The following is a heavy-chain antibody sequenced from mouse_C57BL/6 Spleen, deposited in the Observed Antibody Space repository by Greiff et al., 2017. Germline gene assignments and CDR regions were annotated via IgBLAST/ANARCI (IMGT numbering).Heavy chain of an antibody. CDR3: ARWGDYDDGD. Sequence: QVHVKQSGAELVKPGASVKISCKASGYAFSSYWMNWVKQRPGKGLEWIGQIYPGDGDTNYNGKFKGKATLTADKSSSTAYMQLSSLTSEDSAVYFCARWGDYDDGDWGQGTTLTVSS. D-gene: IGHD2-4*01. CDR2: IYPGDGDT. J-gene: IGHJ2*01. CDR1: GYAFSSYW. V-gene: IGHV1-80*01.